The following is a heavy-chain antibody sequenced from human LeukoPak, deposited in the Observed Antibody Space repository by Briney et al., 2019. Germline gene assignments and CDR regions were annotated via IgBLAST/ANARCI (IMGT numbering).Heavy chain of an antibody. J-gene: IGHJ4*02. D-gene: IGHD6-19*01. Sequence: GGSLRLSCAASGITFSNYEMNWVRQAPGKGLEWVSYINPGGSNRFHAGSVRGRFTICRDDAKKSVYLQMNSLRAEDTAVYYCASSLSSGWGPVDDYWGQGIMVTVSS. CDR1: GITFSNYE. CDR3: ASSLSSGWGPVDDY. V-gene: IGHV3-48*03. CDR2: INPGGSNR.